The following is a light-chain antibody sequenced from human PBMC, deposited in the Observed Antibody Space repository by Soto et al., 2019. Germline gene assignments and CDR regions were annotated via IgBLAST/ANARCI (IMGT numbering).Light chain of an antibody. CDR2: DAS. CDR3: QQYNSPGT. J-gene: IGKJ1*01. CDR1: QSISSW. Sequence: DIQMTQSPSTLSASVGDRVTITCRASQSISSWLAWYQQKPGKAPKLLIYDASSLESGVPSRFSGSGSGTEFTLTISSLQPDDFATHYCQQYNSPGTFGQGTKVEIK. V-gene: IGKV1-5*01.